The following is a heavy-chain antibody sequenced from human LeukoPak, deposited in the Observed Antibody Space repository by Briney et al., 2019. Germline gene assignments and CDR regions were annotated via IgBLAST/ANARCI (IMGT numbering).Heavy chain of an antibody. CDR1: GFTFSSYS. V-gene: IGHV3-21*01. CDR2: ISSSSSYI. Sequence: GGSLRLSCAASGFTFSSYSMNWVRQAPGKGLEWVSSISSSSSYIYYADSVKGRFTISRDNAKNSLYLQMNSLRAEDTAVYYCAREYSSSWYGRLLNYWGQGTLVTVSS. J-gene: IGHJ4*02. CDR3: AREYSSSWYGRLLNY. D-gene: IGHD6-13*01.